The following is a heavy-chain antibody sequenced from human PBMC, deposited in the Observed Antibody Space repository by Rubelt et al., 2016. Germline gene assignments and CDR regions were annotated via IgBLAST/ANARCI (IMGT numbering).Heavy chain of an antibody. J-gene: IGHJ6*02. CDR3: ARGHSIRNYAYYGMDV. Sequence: QVQLQESGPGLVKPSHTLSLTCTVSGGSISSGGYYWSWIRQHPGKGLEWIGYIYYSGSTYYNPSLKSRVTISVDTSKIQFSLKLSSVTAADTAVYYCARGHSIRNYAYYGMDVWGQGTTVTVSS. CDR2: IYYSGST. V-gene: IGHV4-31*03. D-gene: IGHD1-14*01. CDR1: GGSISSGGYY.